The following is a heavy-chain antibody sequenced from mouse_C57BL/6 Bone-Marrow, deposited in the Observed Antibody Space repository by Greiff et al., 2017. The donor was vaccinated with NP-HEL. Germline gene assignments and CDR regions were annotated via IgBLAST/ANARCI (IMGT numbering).Heavy chain of an antibody. CDR3: ARVYDGYPYYFDY. J-gene: IGHJ2*01. CDR2: ISDGGSYT. CDR1: GFTFSSYA. Sequence: EVKLVESGGGLVKPGGSLKLSCAASGFTFSSYAMSWVRQTPEKRLEWVATISDGGSYTYYPDNVKGRFTISRDNAKNNLYLQMSQLKSEDTAMYYCARVYDGYPYYFDYWGQGTTLTVSS. V-gene: IGHV5-4*03. D-gene: IGHD2-3*01.